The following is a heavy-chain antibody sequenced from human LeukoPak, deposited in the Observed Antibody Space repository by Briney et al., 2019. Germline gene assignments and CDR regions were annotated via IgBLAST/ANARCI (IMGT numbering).Heavy chain of an antibody. CDR2: IDTSGNT. CDR3: ARVSSSWYQDWYFDL. CDR1: GGSISSYY. J-gene: IGHJ2*01. Sequence: SETLSLTCTVSGGSISSYYWSWIRQPAGKGLEWTGRIDTSGNTNYKPSLKGRVTMSVDTSKNQFSLKLSSVTAADTAVYYCARVSSSWYQDWYFDLWGRGTLVTVSS. D-gene: IGHD6-13*01. V-gene: IGHV4-4*07.